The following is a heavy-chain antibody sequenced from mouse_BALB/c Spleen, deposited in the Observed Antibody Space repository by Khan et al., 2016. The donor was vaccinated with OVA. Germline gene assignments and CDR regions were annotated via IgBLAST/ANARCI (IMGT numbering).Heavy chain of an antibody. CDR3: ARTEYGSPFAC. V-gene: IGHV1S81*02. J-gene: IGHJ3*01. Sequence: QVQLQESGAELVKPGASVKLSCKASGYTFTSYYMYWVKQRPGQGLEWIGGINPSNGGTYFNEKFKSKATLTVDKSSSTAHMQLSSLKSEDSAVCYCARTEYGSPFACWGQGTLVTVSA. D-gene: IGHD1-1*02. CDR2: INPSNGGT. CDR1: GYTFTSYY.